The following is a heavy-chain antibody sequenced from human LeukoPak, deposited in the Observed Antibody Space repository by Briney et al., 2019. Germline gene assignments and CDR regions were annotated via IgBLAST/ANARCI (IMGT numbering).Heavy chain of an antibody. J-gene: IGHJ5*02. CDR1: GYTFTGYY. CDR2: INPNSGGT. CDR3: ARERMVRGVYNWFDP. Sequence: ASVKVSCKASGYTFTGYYMHSVRQAPGQRLEWMAWINPNSGGTNYAQKFQGRVTMTRDTSISTAYMELSRLRSDDTAVYYCARERMVRGVYNWFDPWGQGTLVSVSS. D-gene: IGHD3-10*01. V-gene: IGHV1-2*02.